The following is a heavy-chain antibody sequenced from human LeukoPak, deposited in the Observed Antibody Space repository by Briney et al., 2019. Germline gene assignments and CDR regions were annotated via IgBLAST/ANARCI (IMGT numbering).Heavy chain of an antibody. D-gene: IGHD1-26*01. Sequence: GGSLRLSCAASGFTFSSYSMNWVRQAPGKGLEWVSYISSSSSTIYYADSVKGRFTISRDNAKNSLYLQMNSLKTEDTAVYYCAKGGLLPKRYYFDYWGQGTLVTVSS. CDR1: GFTFSSYS. V-gene: IGHV3-48*01. CDR2: ISSSSSTI. J-gene: IGHJ4*02. CDR3: AKGGLLPKRYYFDY.